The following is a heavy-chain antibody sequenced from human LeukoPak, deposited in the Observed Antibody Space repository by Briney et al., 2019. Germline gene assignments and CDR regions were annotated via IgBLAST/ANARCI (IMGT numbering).Heavy chain of an antibody. J-gene: IGHJ4*02. V-gene: IGHV3-23*01. CDR1: GFTFSSYG. CDR2: ISGGGGST. Sequence: GGSLRLSCAASGFTFSSYGMTWVRQPPGKGLEWVATISGGGGSTYYADSVKGRFTISGGNSKNTVYLQMNSLRAEDTAVYYCAKTMGSSWLLDYWGQGTLVTVSS. CDR3: AKTMGSSWLLDY. D-gene: IGHD6-6*01.